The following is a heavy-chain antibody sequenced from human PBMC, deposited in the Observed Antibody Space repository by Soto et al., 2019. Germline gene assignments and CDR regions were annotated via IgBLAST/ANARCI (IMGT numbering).Heavy chain of an antibody. CDR2: ILYSGTT. V-gene: IGHV4-30-4*01. CDR1: GGAISSGDYY. CDR3: ARNGALDY. Sequence: SETLSLTCSVSGGAISSGDYYWSWIRQPPGKGLEWIGYILYSGTTNYNPSLESRLTISVDTSKNQFSLKLTSVTAADTAVYYCARNGALDYWGRGTLVTVSS. J-gene: IGHJ4*02. D-gene: IGHD2-8*01.